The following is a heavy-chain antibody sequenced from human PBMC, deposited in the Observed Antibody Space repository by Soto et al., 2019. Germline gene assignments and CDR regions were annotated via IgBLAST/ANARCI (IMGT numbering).Heavy chain of an antibody. CDR2: IIPILGIA. J-gene: IGHJ4*02. V-gene: IGHV1-69*02. Sequence: QVQLVQSGAEVKKPGSSVKVSCKASGGTFSSYTISWVRQAPGQGLEWMGRIIPILGIANYAQKFQGRVTITAEKSTSTAYMELSSLRSEETAVYYCARGGYSSGTEFDYWGQGTLVTVSS. D-gene: IGHD6-13*01. CDR1: GGTFSSYT. CDR3: ARGGYSSGTEFDY.